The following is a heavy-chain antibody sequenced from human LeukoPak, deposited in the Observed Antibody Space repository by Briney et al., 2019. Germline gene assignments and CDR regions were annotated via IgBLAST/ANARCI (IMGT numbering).Heavy chain of an antibody. CDR1: GGSISSSSYY. D-gene: IGHD5-12*01. V-gene: IGHV4-39*01. Sequence: SETLSLTCTVSGGSISSSSYYWGWIRQPPGKGLEWIGSIYYSGSTYYNPSLKSRVTISVDTSKNQFSLKLSSVTAADTAVYYCARENSGYASDYWGQGTLVTVSS. J-gene: IGHJ4*02. CDR2: IYYSGST. CDR3: ARENSGYASDY.